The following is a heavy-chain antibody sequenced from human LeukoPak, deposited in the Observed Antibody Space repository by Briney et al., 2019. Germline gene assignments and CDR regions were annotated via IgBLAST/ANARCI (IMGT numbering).Heavy chain of an antibody. Sequence: PGGSLRLSCAASGFTFSSHWMYWVSQAPGKGLVWVSRINTDGSSTSYADSVKGRFTISRDNAKNTPHLQMNSLRAEDTAVYYCARERIDCSSTSCYGGGSDYWGQGTLVTVSS. CDR1: GFTFSSHW. J-gene: IGHJ4*02. V-gene: IGHV3-74*01. D-gene: IGHD2-2*01. CDR2: INTDGSST. CDR3: ARERIDCSSTSCYGGGSDY.